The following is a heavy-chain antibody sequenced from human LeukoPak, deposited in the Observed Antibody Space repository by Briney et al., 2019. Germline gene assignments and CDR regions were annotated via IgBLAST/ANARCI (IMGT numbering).Heavy chain of an antibody. CDR1: GGSISSYY. D-gene: IGHD1-26*01. J-gene: IGHJ4*02. V-gene: IGHV4-59*01. CDR3: ARGRWEPYQPLDY. Sequence: SETLSLTCTVSGGSISSYYWSWIRQPPGKGLEWIGYIYYSGSTNYNPSLKSRVTISVDTSKNQFSLKLSSVTAADTAVYYCARGRWEPYQPLDYWGQGTLVTVPS. CDR2: IYYSGST.